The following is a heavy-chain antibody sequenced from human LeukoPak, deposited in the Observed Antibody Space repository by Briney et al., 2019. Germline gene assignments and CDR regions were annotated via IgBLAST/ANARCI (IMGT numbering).Heavy chain of an antibody. J-gene: IGHJ3*02. V-gene: IGHV4-61*02. CDR3: ARDLFGDLRSDDAFDI. CDR2: IYTSGST. CDR1: GGSISSGSYY. Sequence: SQTLSLTCTVSGGSISSGSYYWSWIRQPAGKGLEWIGRIYTSGSTNYNPSLKSRVTMSVDTSKNQFSLKLSSVTAADTAVYYCARDLFGDLRSDDAFDIWGQGTVVTVSS. D-gene: IGHD4-17*01.